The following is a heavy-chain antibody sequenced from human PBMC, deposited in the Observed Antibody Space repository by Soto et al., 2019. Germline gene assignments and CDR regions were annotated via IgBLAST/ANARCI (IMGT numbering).Heavy chain of an antibody. V-gene: IGHV3-33*01. J-gene: IGHJ6*02. CDR2: IWHDGNNK. CDR1: GFTFSNYG. Sequence: QVQLVESGGGVVQPGRSLRLYCAASGFTFSNYGMHWVRQAPGKGLEWVAIIWHDGNNKYYADSVRGRFIISRDNSKNRLYLQMNSLRAEDTAVYYCASDLVGASDSYGLDVWGQGTPVTVSS. D-gene: IGHD1-26*01. CDR3: ASDLVGASDSYGLDV.